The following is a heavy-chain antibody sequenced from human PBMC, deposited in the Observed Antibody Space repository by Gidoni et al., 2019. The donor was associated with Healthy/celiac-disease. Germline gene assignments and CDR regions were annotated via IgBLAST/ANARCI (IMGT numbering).Heavy chain of an antibody. CDR3: TTDLDYYDSSGYYYAFDI. D-gene: IGHD3-22*01. CDR2: IKSKTDGGTT. V-gene: IGHV3-15*01. Sequence: EVQLVESGGGLVKPGGSIRLSCAASGLTFSNAWMSWVRQAPGKGLEWVGRIKSKTDGGTTYYAAPVKGRFTISRDDSKTTLYLQMNSLKTEDTAVYYCTTDLDYYDSSGYYYAFDIWGQGTMVTVSS. J-gene: IGHJ3*02. CDR1: GLTFSNAW.